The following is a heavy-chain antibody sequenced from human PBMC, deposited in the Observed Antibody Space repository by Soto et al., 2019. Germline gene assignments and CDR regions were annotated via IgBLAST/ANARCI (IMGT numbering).Heavy chain of an antibody. D-gene: IGHD6-13*01. CDR3: AKGKTGYSSLYYFDY. CDR2: ISGSGGST. V-gene: IGHV3-23*01. CDR1: GFTFSSYA. Sequence: GGSLRLSCAASGFTFSSYAMSWVRQAPGKGLEWVSAISGSGGSTYYADSVKGRFTISRDNSKNTLYLQMNRLRAEDTAVYYCAKGKTGYSSLYYFDYWGQGTLVTVSS. J-gene: IGHJ4*02.